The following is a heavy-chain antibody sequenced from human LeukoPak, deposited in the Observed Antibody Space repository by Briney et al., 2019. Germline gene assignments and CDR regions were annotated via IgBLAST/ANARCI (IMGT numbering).Heavy chain of an antibody. CDR2: IKQDGSEK. J-gene: IGHJ4*02. CDR3: ARDSMIRGVIIPPIDY. V-gene: IGHV3-7*01. Sequence: GGSLRLSCAASGLTFSSYWMSWVRQAPGKGLEWVANIKQDGSEKYYVDSVKGRFTISRDNAKNSLYLQMNSLRAEDTAVYYCARDSMIRGVIIPPIDYWGQGTLVTVSS. CDR1: GLTFSSYW. D-gene: IGHD3-10*01.